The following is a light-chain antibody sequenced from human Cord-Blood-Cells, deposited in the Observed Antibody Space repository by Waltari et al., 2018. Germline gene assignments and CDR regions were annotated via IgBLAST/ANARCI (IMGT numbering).Light chain of an antibody. J-gene: IGKJ3*01. V-gene: IGKV3-11*01. CDR1: QSVSSY. Sequence: EIVLTQSPATLSLSPGERATLSCRASQSVSSYLAWYQQKPGQAPRLLIYDASNRATGSPARFSGSGSGTDFTLTISSLEPEDFAVYYCQQRSNWGFTFGAGTKVDIK. CDR3: QQRSNWGFT. CDR2: DAS.